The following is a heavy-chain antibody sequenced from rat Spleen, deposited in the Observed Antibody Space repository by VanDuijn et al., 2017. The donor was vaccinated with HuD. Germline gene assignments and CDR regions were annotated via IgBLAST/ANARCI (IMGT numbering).Heavy chain of an antibody. Sequence: EVQLVESDGGLVRPGRSLKLSCEASGFTFSNYDMAWVRQAPTKGLEWIASISYDGGTTYYPDSVKGRFTISRDTAKSTLYLQMNSLRSEDTATYYCTRDWDYWGQGVMVTVSS. CDR3: TRDWDY. V-gene: IGHV5-20*01. J-gene: IGHJ2*01. CDR2: ISYDGGTT. CDR1: GFTFSNYD.